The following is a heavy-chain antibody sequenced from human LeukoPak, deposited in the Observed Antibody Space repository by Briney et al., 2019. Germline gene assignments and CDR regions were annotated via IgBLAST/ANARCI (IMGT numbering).Heavy chain of an antibody. CDR2: INTNTGNP. V-gene: IGHV7-4-1*02. Sequence: EASVKVSCKASGYTFTSYAMNWVRQAPGQGLEWRGWINTNTGNPTYAQGFTGRFVFSLDTSVSTAYLQITSLTAEDTAIYYCARSRRVVVPSSLNAADDYYYYMDVWGKGTTVTVSS. J-gene: IGHJ6*03. CDR3: ARSRRVVVPSSLNAADDYYYYMDV. D-gene: IGHD2-21*02. CDR1: GYTFTSYA.